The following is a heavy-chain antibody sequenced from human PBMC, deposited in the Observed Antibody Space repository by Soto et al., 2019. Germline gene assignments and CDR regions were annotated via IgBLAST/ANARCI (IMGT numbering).Heavy chain of an antibody. J-gene: IGHJ5*02. CDR2: IYYSGST. CDR1: GGSISSDD. CDR3: ARDKAPGTSNWFDP. Sequence: SETLSLTGSVSGGSISSDDWNCIRKPPGKGLEWIGYIYYSGSTNYNPSLKSRVTISVDTSKNQFSLKLSSVTAADTAVYYCARDKAPGTSNWFDPWGQGTLVTVS. V-gene: IGHV4-59*01.